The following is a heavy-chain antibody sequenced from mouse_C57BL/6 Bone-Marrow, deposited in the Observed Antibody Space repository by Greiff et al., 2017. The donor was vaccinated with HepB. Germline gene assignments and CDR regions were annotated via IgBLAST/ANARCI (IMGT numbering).Heavy chain of an antibody. V-gene: IGHV1-81*01. CDR3: ARDYYGSSYVAWFAY. D-gene: IGHD1-1*01. CDR2: IYPRSGNT. Sequence: VKVVESGAELARPGASVKLSCKASGYTFTSYGISWVKQRTGQGLEWIGEIYPRSGNTYYNVKFKGKATLTADKSSSTAYMELRSLTSEDSAVYFCARDYYGSSYVAWFAYWGQGTLVTVSA. CDR1: GYTFTSYG. J-gene: IGHJ3*01.